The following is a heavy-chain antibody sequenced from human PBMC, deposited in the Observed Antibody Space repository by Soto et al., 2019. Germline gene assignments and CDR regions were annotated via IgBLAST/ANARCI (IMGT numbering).Heavy chain of an antibody. CDR3: ARSDPHTSLDY. CDR2: IYYSGNT. V-gene: IGHV4-59*01. Sequence: QVQLQESGPGLVKPSETLSLTCTVSGGSISSYYWCWIRQPPGKGLEWIGYIYYSGNTNDNPSLKSRVTISVDTSKNQFALKRSSVTAADTAVYYCARSDPHTSLDYWGQGTLVTVSS. CDR1: GGSISSYY. J-gene: IGHJ4*02.